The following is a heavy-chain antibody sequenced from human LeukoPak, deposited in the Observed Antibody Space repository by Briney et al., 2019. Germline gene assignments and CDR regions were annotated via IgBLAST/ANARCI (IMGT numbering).Heavy chain of an antibody. CDR3: ARGLPGYRYGLYDY. Sequence: SETLSLTCAVYGGSFRGYYWSWIRQPPGKGLEWIGEINHSGSTNYNPSLKSRVTISVDTSKNQFSLKLSSVTAADTAVYYCARGLPGYRYGLYDYWGQGTLVTVSS. J-gene: IGHJ4*02. D-gene: IGHD5-18*01. CDR2: INHSGST. V-gene: IGHV4-34*01. CDR1: GGSFRGYY.